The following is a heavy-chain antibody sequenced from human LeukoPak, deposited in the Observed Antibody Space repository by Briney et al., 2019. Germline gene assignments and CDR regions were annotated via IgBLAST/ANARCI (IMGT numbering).Heavy chain of an antibody. Sequence: GGSLRLSCAASGFSFGGYAIHWVRQAPGKGLEWVAVVSYDGSNTYYADSVKGRFAISRDNSKKTLYLQMNSLRGDDTAVYYRAREVSWYYFDYWGQGILVTVSS. V-gene: IGHV3-30*09. D-gene: IGHD6-13*01. CDR1: GFSFGGYA. CDR2: VSYDGSNT. CDR3: AREVSWYYFDY. J-gene: IGHJ4*02.